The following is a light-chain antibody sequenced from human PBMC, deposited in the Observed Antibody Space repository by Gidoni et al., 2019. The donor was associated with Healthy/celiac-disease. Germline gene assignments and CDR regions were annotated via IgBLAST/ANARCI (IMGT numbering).Light chain of an antibody. CDR1: QSVSSSY. J-gene: IGKJ1*01. Sequence: EIVLTQSPGTLSLSPGESATLSCRASQSVSSSYLAWYQQKPGQAPRLLLYGASSRATGIPDRFSGSGSGTDVTLTSSRLEPEDFAVYYRQQYGSSPPWTFGQGTKVEIK. CDR2: GAS. CDR3: QQYGSSPPWT. V-gene: IGKV3-20*01.